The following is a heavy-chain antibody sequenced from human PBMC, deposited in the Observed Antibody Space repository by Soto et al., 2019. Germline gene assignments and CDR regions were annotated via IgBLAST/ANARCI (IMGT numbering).Heavy chain of an antibody. V-gene: IGHV3-23*01. D-gene: IGHD2-15*01. Sequence: PGGSLRLSCAASGFTFSSYAMSWVRQAPGKGLEWVSAISGSGGSTYYADSVKGRFTISRDNSKNTLYLQMNSLRAEDTAVYYCAKVPKIVVVVAATPTWFDPWGQGTPVTV. CDR2: ISGSGGST. CDR1: GFTFSSYA. CDR3: AKVPKIVVVVAATPTWFDP. J-gene: IGHJ5*02.